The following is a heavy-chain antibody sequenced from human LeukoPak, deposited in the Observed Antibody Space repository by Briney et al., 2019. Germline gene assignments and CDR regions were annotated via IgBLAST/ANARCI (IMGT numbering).Heavy chain of an antibody. V-gene: IGHV3-21*06. J-gene: IGHJ4*02. CDR1: GFTFSSYS. CDR2: ISSSSTYI. Sequence: GGSLRLHCAASGFTFSSYSMNWVRQAPGKGLEWVSSISSSSTYIYYADSMKGRFTISRDNAKNSLYLQMNSLRAEDTAVFYCARSVTYGDYYFDYWGQGSLVTVSS. D-gene: IGHD4-17*01. CDR3: ARSVTYGDYYFDY.